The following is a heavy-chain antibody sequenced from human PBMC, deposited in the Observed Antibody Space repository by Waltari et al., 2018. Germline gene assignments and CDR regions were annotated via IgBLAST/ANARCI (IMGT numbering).Heavy chain of an antibody. V-gene: IGHV4-39*01. Sequence: QLQLQESGPGLVKPSETLSLTCTVSGGSISSDDFYWGWIRQPPGQGLEWIGGISYSGNTYYNSSLTSRATVSVDTPNNQFSLMLASVTAADTAVYYCGTSRGGSEEYWGQGRLVIVSS. J-gene: IGHJ4*01. D-gene: IGHD3-16*01. CDR3: GTSRGGSEEY. CDR1: GGSISSDDFY. CDR2: ISYSGNT.